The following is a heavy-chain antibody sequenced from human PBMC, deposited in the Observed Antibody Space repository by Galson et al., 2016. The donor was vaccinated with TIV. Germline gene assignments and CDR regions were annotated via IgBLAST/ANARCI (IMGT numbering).Heavy chain of an antibody. D-gene: IGHD3-22*01. J-gene: IGHJ6*02. CDR3: AKVPSSGFSYYYGIDV. CDR1: GFTFSSYA. CDR2: ISGGGGSS. Sequence: SLRLSCAAPGFTFSSYALTWVRQAPGKGLEWVSAISGGGGSSYYGDSVKGRFTISRDNSEKMLYLQMNSLRAEDTAVYYCAKVPSSGFSYYYGIDVWGHGTTVTVS. V-gene: IGHV3-23*01.